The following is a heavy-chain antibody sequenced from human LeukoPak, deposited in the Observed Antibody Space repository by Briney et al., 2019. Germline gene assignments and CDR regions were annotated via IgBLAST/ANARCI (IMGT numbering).Heavy chain of an antibody. CDR2: MSAYNGNT. J-gene: IGHJ4*02. CDR1: GYTFTRYG. V-gene: IGHV1-18*01. CDR3: ARDVLYYYDSSGFHY. D-gene: IGHD3-22*01. Sequence: GSVTVSCTASGYTFTRYGISWVGQAPGQGVEGMGWMSAYNGNTKYAQKLQGRVTITTERSTRTAYMALRRLRCDGTAGYYCARDVLYYYDSSGFHYWGQGTLVTVSS.